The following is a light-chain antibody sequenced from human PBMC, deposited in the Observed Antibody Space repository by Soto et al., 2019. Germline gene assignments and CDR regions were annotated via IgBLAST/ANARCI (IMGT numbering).Light chain of an antibody. Sequence: QSALTQPASVSGSPGQSITISCTGTSSDVGGSNYVSWYQQHSGKAPKLIIFDVSHRPSGFSNRFSGPKSGNTASLTISGLQAEDEADYYCSSYVSSNYVFGTGTKLTVL. J-gene: IGLJ1*01. V-gene: IGLV2-14*03. CDR1: SSDVGGSNY. CDR3: SSYVSSNYV. CDR2: DVS.